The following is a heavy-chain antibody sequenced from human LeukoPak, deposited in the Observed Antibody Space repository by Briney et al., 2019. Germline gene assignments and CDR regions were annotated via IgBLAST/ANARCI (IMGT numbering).Heavy chain of an antibody. CDR1: GFTFSSYG. V-gene: IGHV3-33*01. J-gene: IGHJ4*02. D-gene: IGHD6-13*01. CDR3: ARGAAAADFDY. CDR2: IWYDGSNK. Sequence: PGGSLRLSCAASGFTFSSYGMHWVRQAPGKGLEWVAVIWYDGSNKYYADSVKGRFTISRDNSENTLYLQMNSLRAEDTAVYYCARGAAAADFDYWGQGTLVTVSS.